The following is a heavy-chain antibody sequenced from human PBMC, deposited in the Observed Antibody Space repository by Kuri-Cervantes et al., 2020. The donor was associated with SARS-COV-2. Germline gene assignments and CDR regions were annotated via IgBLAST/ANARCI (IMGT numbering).Heavy chain of an antibody. J-gene: IGHJ4*02. CDR3: ARGRLSSDYFDY. V-gene: IGHV1-46*01. CDR2: INPSGGGT. D-gene: IGHD6-6*01. Sequence: ASVKVSCKASGYIFTNCYMSWVRQAPGQGLEWLGIINPSGGGTSYAQKFQGRVTMTRDTSTSTVYMELSSLRSEDTAVYYCARGRLSSDYFDYWGQGTLVTVSS. CDR1: GYIFTNCY.